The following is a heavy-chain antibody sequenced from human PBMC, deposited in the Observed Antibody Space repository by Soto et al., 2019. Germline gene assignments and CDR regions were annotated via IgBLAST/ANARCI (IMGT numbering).Heavy chain of an antibody. CDR1: GYRFSNYW. CDR2: IYPGDSDT. Sequence: GESLKISCKGSGYRFSNYWIGWVRQMPGKGLEWMGIIYPGDSDTRYSPSFRGQVTMSVDRSISTAYLQWSSLKASDTAMYYCARHVDTLEYNGLEVWGQGTMVTVSS. J-gene: IGHJ6*02. CDR3: ARHVDTLEYNGLEV. V-gene: IGHV5-51*01. D-gene: IGHD3-3*02.